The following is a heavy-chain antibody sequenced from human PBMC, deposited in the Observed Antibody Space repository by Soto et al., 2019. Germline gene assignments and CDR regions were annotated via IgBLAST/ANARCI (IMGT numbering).Heavy chain of an antibody. J-gene: IGHJ6*03. CDR2: IYYSGST. CDR1: GGSISSYY. CDR3: VRVVSGVEAYYYYYYMDV. V-gene: IGHV4-59*08. Sequence: QVQLQESGPGLVKPSETLSLTCTVSGGSISSYYWSWIRQPPGKGLEWIGYIYYSGSTNYNPSLKSRVTISVDTSKNQFSLKLSSVTAADTAVYYCVRVVSGVEAYYYYYYMDVWGKGTTVTVSS. D-gene: IGHD3-22*01.